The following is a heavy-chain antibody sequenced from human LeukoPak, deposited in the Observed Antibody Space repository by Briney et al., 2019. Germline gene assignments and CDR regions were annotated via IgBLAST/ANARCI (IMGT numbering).Heavy chain of an antibody. CDR1: GFTFSSYA. J-gene: IGHJ4*02. Sequence: PGGSLRLSCAASGFTFSSYAMSWVRQAPGKGLEWVSAISGSGGSTYYADSVKGRFTISRDNSKNTLYLQMVSLRAEDTAVYYCARLRGYSYGYGDYWGQGTLVTVSS. CDR2: ISGSGGST. V-gene: IGHV3-23*01. CDR3: ARLRGYSYGYGDY. D-gene: IGHD5-18*01.